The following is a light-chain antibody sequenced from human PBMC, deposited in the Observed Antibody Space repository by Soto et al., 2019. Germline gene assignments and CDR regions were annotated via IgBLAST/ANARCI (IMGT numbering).Light chain of an antibody. Sequence: EIVLTQSPGTLSLSPGERATLSCRASQSVSSNYLAWYQQKPGQAPRLLIYGASSRATGIPDRFSGSGSGTDFTLTISRLEPEDLVVYYCQQYGSSPWTFGHGTKVEIK. J-gene: IGKJ1*01. V-gene: IGKV3-20*01. CDR1: QSVSSNY. CDR3: QQYGSSPWT. CDR2: GAS.